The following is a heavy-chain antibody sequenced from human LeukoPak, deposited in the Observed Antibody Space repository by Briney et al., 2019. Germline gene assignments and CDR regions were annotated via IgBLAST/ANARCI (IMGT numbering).Heavy chain of an antibody. CDR1: GFTFSDYN. Sequence: GGSLRLSCAASGFTFSDYNMRWIRQAPGKRLEWVSSISRSGSTKYYADSVKGRFTISRDNAKNSLFLQMNSLRAEDTAVYYCAREGDTMVRGVDYWGQGTLVTVSS. CDR2: ISRSGSTK. J-gene: IGHJ4*02. CDR3: AREGDTMVRGVDY. D-gene: IGHD3-10*01. V-gene: IGHV3-11*04.